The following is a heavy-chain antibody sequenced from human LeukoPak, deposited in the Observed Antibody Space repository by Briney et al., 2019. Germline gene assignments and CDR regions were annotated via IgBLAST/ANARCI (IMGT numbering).Heavy chain of an antibody. D-gene: IGHD3-22*01. V-gene: IGHV3-23*01. CDR2: ISGSGGST. Sequence: GGSLRLSCAASGFTFSSYAMSWVRQAPGKGLEWVSAISGSGGSTYYADSVKGRFTISRDNSKNTLYLQMNSLRAEDTAVYYWAKGGVAYYDSSGPDYWGQGTLVTVSS. J-gene: IGHJ4*02. CDR3: AKGGVAYYDSSGPDY. CDR1: GFTFSSYA.